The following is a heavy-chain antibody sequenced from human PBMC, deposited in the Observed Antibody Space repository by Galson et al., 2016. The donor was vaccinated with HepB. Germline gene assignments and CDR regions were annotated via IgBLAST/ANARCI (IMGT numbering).Heavy chain of an antibody. J-gene: IGHJ6*02. CDR2: ISGSGGST. CDR1: GFTFSNYA. Sequence: SLRLSCAASGFTFSNYAMSWVRQAPGKGLEWVSAISGSGGSTYYADSVKGRFTISRDNSKNTLYLQMSSLRAEDTVVYYCAKDEFLEGDYYYYGMDVWGQGTTVTVSS. V-gene: IGHV3-23*01. D-gene: IGHD3-3*01. CDR3: AKDEFLEGDYYYYGMDV.